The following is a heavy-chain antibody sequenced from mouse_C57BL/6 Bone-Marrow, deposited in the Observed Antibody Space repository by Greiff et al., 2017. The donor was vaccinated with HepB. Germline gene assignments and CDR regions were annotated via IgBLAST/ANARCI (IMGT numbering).Heavy chain of an antibody. Sequence: QVHVKQPGAELVKPGASVKLSCKASGYTFTSYWMQWVKQRPGQGLEWIGEIDPSDSYTNYNQKFKGKATLTVDTSSSTAYMQLSSLTSEDSAVYYCALTDYWGQGTTLTVSS. CDR3: ALTDY. J-gene: IGHJ2*01. CDR2: IDPSDSYT. V-gene: IGHV1-50*01. CDR1: GYTFTSYW.